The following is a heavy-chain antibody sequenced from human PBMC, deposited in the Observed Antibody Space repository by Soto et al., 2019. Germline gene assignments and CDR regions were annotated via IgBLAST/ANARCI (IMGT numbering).Heavy chain of an antibody. Sequence: QVQLVQSRGEVKKPGASVKVSCKTSGYSFTTYGISWVRQAPGQGLEWMGWISGYNANTNYAQKLKGRLTRTTDTSXXTAYMERRSRTSEDTAVYYCARKGPAPSYYYGMDVWGQGSTVTVSS. CDR1: GYSFTTYG. V-gene: IGHV1-18*01. CDR2: ISGYNANT. J-gene: IGHJ6*02. CDR3: ARKGPAPSYYYGMDV.